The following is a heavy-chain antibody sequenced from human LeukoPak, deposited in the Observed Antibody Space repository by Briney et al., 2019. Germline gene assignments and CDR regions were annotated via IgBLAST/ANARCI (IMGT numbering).Heavy chain of an antibody. J-gene: IGHJ4*02. D-gene: IGHD3-3*01. CDR2: IYYTGST. CDR3: ARTYRYDFWSGYYH. CDR1: GGSINSYY. Sequence: SETLSLTCTVSGGSINSYYWSWIRQPPGKGLEWIGYIYYTGSTNYNPSLKSRVIISVDTSKNQFSLKLSSVTAADTAGNYCARTYRYDFWSGYYHWGQGTPVTVSS. V-gene: IGHV4-59*01.